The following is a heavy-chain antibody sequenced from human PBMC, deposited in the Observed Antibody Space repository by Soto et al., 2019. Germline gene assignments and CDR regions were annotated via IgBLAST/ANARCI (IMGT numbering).Heavy chain of an antibody. CDR2: IYTRGST. D-gene: IGHD1-26*01. J-gene: IGHJ3*02. CDR1: GGSIKNYY. V-gene: IGHV4-4*07. CDR3: ERDLLLVGASDAFDI. Sequence: SETLSLTCTVSGGSIKNYYWSWIRQSAGKALEWIGRIYTRGSTKYNPSLKSRVTMSVDTSKNQFSLKLNSVSAADTAVYFCERDLLLVGASDAFDIWGQGPIVTVSS.